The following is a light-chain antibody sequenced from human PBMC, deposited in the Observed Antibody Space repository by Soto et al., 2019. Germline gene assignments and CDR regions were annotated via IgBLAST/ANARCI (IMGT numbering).Light chain of an antibody. Sequence: EIVMTQSPATLSVSLWERATLSCRASQSVRSNLAWYQQKPGQAPRLLIYDASTRAPGIPARFSGSGSGTELTLTISSLQSDDFAVYHCQQYNNWPPTFGHGTRLAVK. CDR3: QQYNNWPPT. CDR1: QSVRSN. J-gene: IGKJ5*01. V-gene: IGKV3-15*01. CDR2: DAS.